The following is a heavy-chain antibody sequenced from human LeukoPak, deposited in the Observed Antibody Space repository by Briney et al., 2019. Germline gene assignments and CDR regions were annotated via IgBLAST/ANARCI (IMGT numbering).Heavy chain of an antibody. CDR2: MNPNSGNT. CDR3: ASRVGATGSIDY. J-gene: IGHJ4*02. Sequence: VASVKVSCKASGYTFTSYDINWVQQAPGQGLEWMGWMNPNSGNTGYAQKFQGRVTMTRNTSISTAYMELSSLRSEDTAVYYCASRVGATGSIDYWGQGTLVTVSS. D-gene: IGHD1-26*01. V-gene: IGHV1-8*01. CDR1: GYTFTSYD.